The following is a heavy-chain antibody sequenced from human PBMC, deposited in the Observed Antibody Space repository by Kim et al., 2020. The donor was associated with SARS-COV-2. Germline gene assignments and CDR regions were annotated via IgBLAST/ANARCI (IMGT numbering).Heavy chain of an antibody. Sequence: GGSLRLSCAVSGSSVRSSYMTWVRQAPGKGLEWVSAIHDAGSTYYAHSVKGRFTISRDIPKDTLYLQMNSLRAEDTAVYYCSSSTVGAYFDYWGQGSLVTVSS. D-gene: IGHD1-26*01. J-gene: IGHJ4*02. V-gene: IGHV3-53*01. CDR3: SSSTVGAYFDY. CDR2: IHDAGST. CDR1: GSSVRSSY.